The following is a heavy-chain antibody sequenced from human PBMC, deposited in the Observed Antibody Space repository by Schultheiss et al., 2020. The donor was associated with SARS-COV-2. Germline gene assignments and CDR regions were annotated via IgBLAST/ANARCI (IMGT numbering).Heavy chain of an antibody. Sequence: SETLSLTCTVSGGSISSSSYYWGWIRQPPGKGLEWIGEIYHSGSTNYNPSLKSRVTISVDTSKNQFSLTLSSVTAADTAVYYCARGVDKNWGQGTLVTVSS. V-gene: IGHV4-39*07. CDR1: GGSISSSSYY. J-gene: IGHJ4*02. CDR3: ARGVDKN. CDR2: IYHSGST. D-gene: IGHD5-12*01.